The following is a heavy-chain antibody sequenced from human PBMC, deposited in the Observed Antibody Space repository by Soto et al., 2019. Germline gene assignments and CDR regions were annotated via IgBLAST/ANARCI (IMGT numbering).Heavy chain of an antibody. Sequence: ASVKVSCKASGGTFSSYAISWVRQAPGQGLEWMGGIIPIFGTANYAQKFQGRVTITADESTSTAYMELSSLRSEDTAVYYCARDLGYGSGSPENWFDPWGQGTLVTVSS. D-gene: IGHD3-10*01. CDR2: IIPIFGTA. CDR3: ARDLGYGSGSPENWFDP. V-gene: IGHV1-69*13. J-gene: IGHJ5*02. CDR1: GGTFSSYA.